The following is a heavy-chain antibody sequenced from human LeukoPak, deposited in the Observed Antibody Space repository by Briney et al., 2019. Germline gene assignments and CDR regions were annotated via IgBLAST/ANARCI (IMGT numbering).Heavy chain of an antibody. CDR2: ISGSGGST. CDR3: AKDYDFWSGYHDY. V-gene: IGHV3-23*01. Sequence: GGSLRLSCAASGFTFSSYAMSWVRQAPGKGLERVSAISGSGGSTYYADSVKGRFTISRDNSKNTLYLQMNSLRAEDTAVYYCAKDYDFWSGYHDYWGQGTLVTVSS. CDR1: GFTFSSYA. D-gene: IGHD3-3*01. J-gene: IGHJ4*02.